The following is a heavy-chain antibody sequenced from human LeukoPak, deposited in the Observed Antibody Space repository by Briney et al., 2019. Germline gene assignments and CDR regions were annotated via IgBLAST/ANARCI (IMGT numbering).Heavy chain of an antibody. CDR1: GDIFSSYW. CDR2: IYPGDSDN. CDR3: ARHLALRDAFNI. V-gene: IGHV5-51*01. Sequence: GEALMISCRGAGDIFSSYWVGWGRQMPGKELEWMGIIYPGDSDNRYSPSFQGQVTISADKSISTAYLQWSSLKASDTAMYYCARHLALRDAFNIWGQGTMVTVSS. J-gene: IGHJ3*02.